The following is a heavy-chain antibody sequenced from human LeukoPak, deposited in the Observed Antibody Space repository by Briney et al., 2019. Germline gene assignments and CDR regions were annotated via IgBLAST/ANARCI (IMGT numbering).Heavy chain of an antibody. CDR2: IYYSGST. V-gene: IGHV4-61*01. D-gene: IGHD4-23*01. CDR1: GDSVSSDSYC. CDR3: ARVGGTNYYYYGMDV. J-gene: IGHJ6*02. Sequence: SETLSLTCTVSGDSVSSDSYCWSWIRQPPGRGLEWIGYIYYSGSTNYNPSLKSRVTISVDTSKNQFSLKLSSVTAADTAVYYCARVGGTNYYYYGMDVWGQGTTVTVSS.